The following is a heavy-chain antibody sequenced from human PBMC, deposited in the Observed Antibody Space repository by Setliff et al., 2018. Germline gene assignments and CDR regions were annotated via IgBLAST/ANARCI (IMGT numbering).Heavy chain of an antibody. CDR3: ARRSLGGSGYYYEGLYDY. V-gene: IGHV4-39*01. J-gene: IGHJ4*02. D-gene: IGHD3-22*01. CDR1: GGSISSSSYY. CDR2: IYYSGST. Sequence: SETLSLTCTVSGGSISSSSYYRGWIRQPPGKGLEWIGSIYYSGSTYYNPSLKSRVTISVDTSKNQFSLKLSSVTAADTAVYYCARRSLGGSGYYYEGLYDYWGQGTLVTVSS.